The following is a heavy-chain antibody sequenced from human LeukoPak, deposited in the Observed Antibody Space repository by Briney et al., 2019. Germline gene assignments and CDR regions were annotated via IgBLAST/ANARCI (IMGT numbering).Heavy chain of an antibody. CDR1: XXXXXSXG. V-gene: IGHV3-30*02. J-gene: IGHJ6*02. CDR2: XXXXXXXK. Sequence: GGSLRLSCAAXXXXXXSXGXHXVRQAXXXXXXXXXXXXXXXXXKYYADSVKGRFTISRDNSKNTLYLQMNSLRAEDTAVYYCAKDLPRITIFGVAPGAGMDVWGQGTTVTVSS. D-gene: IGHD3-3*01. CDR3: AKDLPRITIFGVAPGAGMDV.